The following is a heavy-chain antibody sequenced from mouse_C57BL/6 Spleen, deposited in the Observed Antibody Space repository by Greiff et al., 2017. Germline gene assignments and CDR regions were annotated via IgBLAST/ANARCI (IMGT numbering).Heavy chain of an antibody. V-gene: IGHV5-9-1*02. Sequence: EVMLVESGEGLVKPGGSLKLSCAASGFTFSSYAMSWVRQTPEKRLEWVAYISSGGDYIYYADTVKGRFTISRDNARNTLYLQMSSLKSEDTAMYYCTRDDPHYYGRSRWYFDVWGTGTTVTVSS. CDR1: GFTFSSYA. CDR3: TRDDPHYYGRSRWYFDV. CDR2: ISSGGDYI. J-gene: IGHJ1*03. D-gene: IGHD1-1*01.